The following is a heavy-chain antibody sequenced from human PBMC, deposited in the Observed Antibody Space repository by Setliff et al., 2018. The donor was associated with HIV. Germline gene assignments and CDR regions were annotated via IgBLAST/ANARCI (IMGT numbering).Heavy chain of an antibody. J-gene: IGHJ6*02. Sequence: PGGSLRLSCAASGLIFSSYEMNWVRQAPGKGLEWIGFIRTKAHGGTTEYAASVRGRFTISRDDSESIAYLQMNSLKTEDTAVYYCLLYCSGTSCHLPDVWGQGTTVTVSS. CDR2: IRTKAHGGTT. CDR3: LLYCSGTSCHLPDV. D-gene: IGHD2-2*01. V-gene: IGHV3-49*04. CDR1: GLIFSSYE.